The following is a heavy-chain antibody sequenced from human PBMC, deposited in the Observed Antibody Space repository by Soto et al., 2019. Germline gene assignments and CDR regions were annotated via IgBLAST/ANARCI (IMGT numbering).Heavy chain of an antibody. CDR2: MNPNSGNT. V-gene: IGHV1-8*01. CDR3: ATGLYYDGWSGLRPQIHWFDP. J-gene: IGHJ5*02. D-gene: IGHD3-3*01. Sequence: QVQLVQSGAEVKKPGASVKVSCKASGYTFTSYDINWVRQATGQGLEWMGWMNPNSGNTGYAQKFQGRVTMTRNTSISTAYQELSSLRSEDTAVYYCATGLYYDGWSGLRPQIHWFDPWGQGTLGTVSS. CDR1: GYTFTSYD.